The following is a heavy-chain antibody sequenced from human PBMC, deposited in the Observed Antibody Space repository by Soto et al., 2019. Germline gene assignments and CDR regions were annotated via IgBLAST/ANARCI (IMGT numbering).Heavy chain of an antibody. V-gene: IGHV2-70*04. CDR1: GFSLSTSGMR. CDR2: IDWDDDK. D-gene: IGHD3-22*01. J-gene: IGHJ3*02. Sequence: SCPTLVNPTQTLTLTCTFSGFSLSTSGMRVSWIRQPPGKALEWLARIDWDDDKFYSTSLKTRLTISKDTSKNQVVLTMTNMDPVDTATYYCARINYYDSSGYYSGDAFDIWGQGTMVTVSS. CDR3: ARINYYDSSGYYSGDAFDI.